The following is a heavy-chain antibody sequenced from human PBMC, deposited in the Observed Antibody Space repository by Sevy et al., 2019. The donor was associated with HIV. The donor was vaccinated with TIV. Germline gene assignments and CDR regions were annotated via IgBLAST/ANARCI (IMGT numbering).Heavy chain of an antibody. D-gene: IGHD1-26*01. CDR2: FKRKADGGTL. V-gene: IGHV3-49*04. CDR1: GFTFTDYA. Sequence: GGSLRLSCTASGFTFTDYAMNWVRQSPGKGLEWVAFFKRKADGGTLDHAASVKGRFTISRDASKNIAYLQMNDLKTEDTGVYYCTRLKGAQSVFDYWGQRALVTVSS. CDR3: TRLKGAQSVFDY. J-gene: IGHJ4*02.